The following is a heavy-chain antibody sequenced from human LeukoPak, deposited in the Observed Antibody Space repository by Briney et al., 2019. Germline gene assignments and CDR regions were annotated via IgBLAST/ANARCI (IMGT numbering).Heavy chain of an antibody. V-gene: IGHV3-30-3*01. J-gene: IGHJ4*02. CDR2: ILYDGSNK. CDR1: GFPFSSYA. Sequence: PGGSLRLFCAASGFPFSSYAIHWVRQAPGKGLEWVAVILYDGSNKYYADSVKGRFTISTDNSNNTLYLQMNSLRAENTAVYYCARVGMATITVGYFDYWGQGTLVTVSS. D-gene: IGHD5-24*01. CDR3: ARVGMATITVGYFDY.